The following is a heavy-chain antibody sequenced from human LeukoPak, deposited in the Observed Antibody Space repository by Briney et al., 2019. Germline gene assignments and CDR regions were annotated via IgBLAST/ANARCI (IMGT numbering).Heavy chain of an antibody. V-gene: IGHV4-34*01. CDR2: INHSGST. CDR3: ARTTGGYYYDSSGYELNL. J-gene: IGHJ5*02. D-gene: IGHD3-22*01. CDR1: GGSFSGYY. Sequence: SETLSLTCAVYGGSFSGYYWSWIRQPPGKGLEWIGEINHSGSTNYNPSLKSRVTISVDTSKNQFSLKLSSVTAADTAVYYCARTTGGYYYDSSGYELNLWGQGTLVTVSS.